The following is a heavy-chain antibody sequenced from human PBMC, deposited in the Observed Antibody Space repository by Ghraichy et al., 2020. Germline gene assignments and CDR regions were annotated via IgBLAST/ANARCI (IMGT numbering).Heavy chain of an antibody. V-gene: IGHV4-39*01. CDR3: ARQRACTSITCYAGRVDY. CDR2: IYYSGSS. J-gene: IGHJ4*02. D-gene: IGHD2-2*01. CDR1: GGSITTSSDY. Sequence: SETLSLTCIVSGGSITTSSDYWGWIRQPPGKGLEWIASIYYSGSSYYNPSLKSRVTISVDTSKNQFSLKMSSVTAADTAVYYCARQRACTSITCYAGRVDYWGQGTLVTVSS.